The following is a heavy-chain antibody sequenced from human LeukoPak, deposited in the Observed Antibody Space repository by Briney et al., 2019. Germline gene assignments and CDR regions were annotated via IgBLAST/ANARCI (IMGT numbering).Heavy chain of an antibody. V-gene: IGHV4-34*01. J-gene: IGHJ2*01. Sequence: SETLSLTCAVYGGSFSGYYWSWIRQPPGDGLEWIGEINHSGSTNYNPSLKSRVTISVDTSKNQFSLRLSSVTAADTAVYYCARGRGYCSSTSCYARYFDLWGRGTLVTVSS. CDR1: GGSFSGYY. D-gene: IGHD2-2*01. CDR3: ARGRGYCSSTSCYARYFDL. CDR2: INHSGST.